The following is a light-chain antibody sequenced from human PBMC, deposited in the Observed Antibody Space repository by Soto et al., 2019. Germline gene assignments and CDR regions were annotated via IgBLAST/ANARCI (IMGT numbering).Light chain of an antibody. CDR2: DVS. CDR1: SRDVGGYNF. J-gene: IGLJ2*01. CDR3: SSYTSSSTYVV. V-gene: IGLV2-14*01. Sequence: QSALTQPASVSGSPGQSITISCTGTSRDVGGYNFVSWYQQHPGKAPKLMIYDVSNRPSGVSNRFSGSKSGNTASLTISGLQAEDEADYYCSSYTSSSTYVVFGGGIKLTVL.